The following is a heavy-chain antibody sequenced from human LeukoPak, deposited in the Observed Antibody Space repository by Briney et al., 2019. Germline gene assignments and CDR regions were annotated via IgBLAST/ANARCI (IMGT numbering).Heavy chain of an antibody. Sequence: SETLSLTCTVSGCSISSYYWSWVRQPPGKGLEWLVYIYYGGSTNYNPSLKSRVTISVDTSKNQFSLKLSSVTAADTGVYYCARAVPYYYYYMDVWGKGPTVTVSS. CDR3: ARAVPYYYYYMDV. CDR2: IYYGGST. V-gene: IGHV4-59*01. J-gene: IGHJ6*03. CDR1: GCSISSYY.